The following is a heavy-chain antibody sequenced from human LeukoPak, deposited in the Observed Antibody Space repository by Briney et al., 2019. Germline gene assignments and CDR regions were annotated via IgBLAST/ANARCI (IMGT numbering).Heavy chain of an antibody. CDR2: INRSGST. CDR1: GGSFSGYY. CDR3: ATPRLGGYDSSGPDTPFDY. J-gene: IGHJ4*02. D-gene: IGHD3-22*01. V-gene: IGHV4-34*01. Sequence: SPSETLSLTCAVYGGSFSGYYWSWIRQPPGKGLEWIGEINRSGSTNYNPSLKSRVTISVDTSKNQFSLKLSSVTAADTAVYYCATPRLGGYDSSGPDTPFDYWGQGTLVTVSS.